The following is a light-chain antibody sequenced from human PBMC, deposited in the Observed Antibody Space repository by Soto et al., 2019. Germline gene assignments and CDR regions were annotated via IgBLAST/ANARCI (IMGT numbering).Light chain of an antibody. J-gene: IGKJ5*01. V-gene: IGKV1-33*01. Sequence: DIQMTQSPSSLSASVGDRVTITCQASQDISNYLNWYQQKPGKAPRLLIYDASNLETAVPSRFSGSGSGTDFTFTISSLQPEDIATYYCQQYDDQQSDDLLITFGQGTRLEIK. CDR1: QDISNY. CDR2: DAS. CDR3: QQYDDQQSDDLLIT.